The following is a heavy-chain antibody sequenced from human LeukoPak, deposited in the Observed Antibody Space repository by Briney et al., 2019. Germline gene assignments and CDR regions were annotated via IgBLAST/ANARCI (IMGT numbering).Heavy chain of an antibody. CDR1: GFTFSTYA. J-gene: IGHJ4*02. V-gene: IGHV3-23*01. Sequence: PGGSLRLSCVASGFTFSTYAMSWVRQSPGRGLEWVSTISNFVGSTYYPDSVKGRFTISRDNSKNTLYLEMNSLSPEDTAVYYCAKDSYDFWSGFDNWGQGTLITVSS. CDR3: AKDSYDFWSGFDN. D-gene: IGHD3-3*01. CDR2: ISNFVGST.